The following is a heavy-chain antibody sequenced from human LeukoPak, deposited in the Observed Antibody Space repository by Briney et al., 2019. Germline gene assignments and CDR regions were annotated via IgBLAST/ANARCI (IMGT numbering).Heavy chain of an antibody. CDR1: GFTVSSNY. CDR3: ARGGIEIDTDGFDI. CDR2: IYDSGTT. Sequence: GGSLRLSCAASGFTVSSNYVTWVRQPPGRGLEWVSIIYDSGTTLYADSMKGRFAISRDNSKNTVYLQISSLRVEDTAVYFCARGGIEIDTDGFDIWAKGQWSPSLQ. V-gene: IGHV3-66*01. D-gene: IGHD3-16*01. J-gene: IGHJ3*02.